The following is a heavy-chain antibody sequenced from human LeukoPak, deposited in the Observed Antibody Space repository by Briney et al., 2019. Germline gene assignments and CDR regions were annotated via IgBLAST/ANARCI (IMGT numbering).Heavy chain of an antibody. CDR3: ARVSGDYADY. CDR1: GGSISSYY. Sequence: SETLSLTCTVSGGSISSYYWGWIRQPPGKGLEWIGSIYYSGSTYYNPSLKSRVTISVDTSKNQFSLKLSSVTAADTAVYYCARVSGDYADYWGQGTLATVSS. CDR2: IYYSGST. D-gene: IGHD4-17*01. V-gene: IGHV4-39*07. J-gene: IGHJ4*02.